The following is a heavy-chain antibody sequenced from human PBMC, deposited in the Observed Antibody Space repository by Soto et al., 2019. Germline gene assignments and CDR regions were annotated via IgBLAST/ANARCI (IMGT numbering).Heavy chain of an antibody. D-gene: IGHD3-10*01. CDR3: ARVKDGSGSYTDY. CDR2: IYYSGST. Sequence: QVQLQESCTGLVKPSQTLSLTCTVSGGSISSGGYYWSWIRQHPGKGLEWIGYIYYSGSTYYNPSLKSRVTISVDTSKNQFSLKLSSVTAADTAVYYCARVKDGSGSYTDYWGQGTLVTVSS. V-gene: IGHV4-31*03. CDR1: GGSISSGGYY. J-gene: IGHJ4*02.